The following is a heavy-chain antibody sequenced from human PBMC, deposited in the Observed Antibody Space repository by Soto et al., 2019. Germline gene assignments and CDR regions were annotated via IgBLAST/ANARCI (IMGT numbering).Heavy chain of an antibody. D-gene: IGHD4-17*01. V-gene: IGHV3-30*18. J-gene: IGHJ4*02. CDR1: ELNFSSYG. Sequence: PGGSKRLSCAAAELNFSSYGRHWVRQAPGKGLEWVAVISYDGSNKYYADSVKGRFTISRDNSKNTLYLQMNSLRAEDTAVYYCANDYGDLSLDYWGQGTLVTVSS. CDR2: ISYDGSNK. CDR3: ANDYGDLSLDY.